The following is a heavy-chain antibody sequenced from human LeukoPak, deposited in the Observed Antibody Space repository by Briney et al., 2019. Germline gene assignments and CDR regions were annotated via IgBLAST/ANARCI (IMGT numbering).Heavy chain of an antibody. V-gene: IGHV1-69*05. Sequence: SVKVSCKASGGTFSSYAISWVRQAPGQGLEWMGGIIPIFGTANYAQKFQGRVTITTDESTSTAYMELSSLRSEDTAVYYCARDGRSWLRAARPGVYYYYMDVWGQGTPVTVSS. CDR1: GGTFSSYA. CDR2: IIPIFGTA. CDR3: ARDGRSWLRAARPGVYYYYMDV. J-gene: IGHJ6*03. D-gene: IGHD6-6*01.